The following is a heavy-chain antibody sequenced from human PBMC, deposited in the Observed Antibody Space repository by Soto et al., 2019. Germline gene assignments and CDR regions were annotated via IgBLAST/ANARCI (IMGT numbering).Heavy chain of an antibody. V-gene: IGHV1-69*02. CDR1: GGTFSSYT. CDR3: ARAPHGKQLSYFDY. Sequence: QVQLVQSGAEVKKPGSSVKVSCKASGGTFSSYTISWVRQAPGQGLEWMGRIIPILGIANYAQKFQGRVTITADKSTSTAYMELSSLRSEDTAVYYCARAPHGKQLSYFDYWGQGTLVTVSS. D-gene: IGHD6-13*01. J-gene: IGHJ4*02. CDR2: IIPILGIA.